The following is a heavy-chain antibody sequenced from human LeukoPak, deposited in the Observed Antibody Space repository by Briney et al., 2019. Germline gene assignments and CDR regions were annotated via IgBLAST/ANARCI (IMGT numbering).Heavy chain of an antibody. D-gene: IGHD6-13*01. Sequence: SETLSLTCTVSGGSISSYYWSWIRQPAGKGLEWIGRIYTSGSTNYNPSLKSRVTMSVDTSKNQFSLKLSSVTAADTAVYYCARDMGGSSWIILGPIASKEWGYYYYMDVWGKGTTVTVSS. V-gene: IGHV4-4*07. CDR3: ARDMGGSSWIILGPIASKEWGYYYYMDV. CDR2: IYTSGST. J-gene: IGHJ6*03. CDR1: GGSISSYY.